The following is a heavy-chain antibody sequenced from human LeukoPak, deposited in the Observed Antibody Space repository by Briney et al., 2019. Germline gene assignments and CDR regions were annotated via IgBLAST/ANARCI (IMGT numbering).Heavy chain of an antibody. Sequence: SETLSLTCTVSGGSISSYYWSWIRQPPGKGLEWIGYIYYSGSTNYNPSLKSRVTISVDTSKNQFSLKLSSVTAADTAVYYCARDRGDYAHYYYAMDVWGQGTTVTVSS. V-gene: IGHV4-59*01. D-gene: IGHD4-17*01. J-gene: IGHJ6*02. CDR3: ARDRGDYAHYYYAMDV. CDR1: GGSISSYY. CDR2: IYYSGST.